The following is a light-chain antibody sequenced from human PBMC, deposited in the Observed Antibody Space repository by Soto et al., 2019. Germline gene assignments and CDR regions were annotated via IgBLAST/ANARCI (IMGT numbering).Light chain of an antibody. V-gene: IGKV3-15*01. CDR1: QSVSSN. Sequence: EIVMTQSPATLSVSPGERATLSCRASQSVSSNLAWYYQKHGQAPRLLIYGASTRSTGIPARFSGSGSGTEFTLSISSLQSEDLAVYYCHQYNSWPPLTFGGGTKVEIK. CDR3: HQYNSWPPLT. CDR2: GAS. J-gene: IGKJ4*01.